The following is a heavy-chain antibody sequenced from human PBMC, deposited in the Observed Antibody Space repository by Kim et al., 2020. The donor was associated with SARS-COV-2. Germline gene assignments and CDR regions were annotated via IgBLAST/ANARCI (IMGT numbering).Heavy chain of an antibody. V-gene: IGHV1-18*01. CDR3: ARAYYDILTGYYDPLGY. Sequence: ASVKVSCKASGYTFTSYGISWVRQAPGQGLEWMGWISAYNGNTNYAQKLQGRVTMTTDTSTSTAYMELRSLRSDDTAVYYCARAYYDILTGYYDPLGYWGQGTLVTVSA. CDR2: ISAYNGNT. D-gene: IGHD3-9*01. J-gene: IGHJ4*02. CDR1: GYTFTSYG.